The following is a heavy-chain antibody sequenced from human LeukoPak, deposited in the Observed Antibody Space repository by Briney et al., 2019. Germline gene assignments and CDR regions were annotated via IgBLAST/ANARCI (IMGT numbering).Heavy chain of an antibody. D-gene: IGHD4-17*01. CDR2: INPNSGGT. CDR1: GYTFTAYY. CDR3: ATTVTTYYYYYYMDV. V-gene: IGHV1-2*02. J-gene: IGHJ6*03. Sequence: GASVTVSCKASGYTFTAYYMHWVRQAPGQGLEWMGWINPNSGGTNYAQKFQGRVTMTRDTSISTAYMELSRLRSDDTAVYYCATTVTTYYYYYYMDVWGKGTTVTVSS.